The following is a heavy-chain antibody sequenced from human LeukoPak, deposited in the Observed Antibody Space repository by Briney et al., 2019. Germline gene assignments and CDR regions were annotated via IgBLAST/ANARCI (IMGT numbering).Heavy chain of an antibody. CDR1: VVSMNGYY. J-gene: IGHJ6*03. V-gene: IGHV4-4*07. CDR2: VDSSGNT. CDR3: ARDGRGLGFYYYYMDV. Sequence: PSETLSLTCSVSVVSMNGYYWSWLRQSAGNRLEWIGHVDSSGNTNYNPSLESRVTMSVDTSKKQFSLKLSSVTAADTAVYYCARDGRGLGFYYYYMDVWGKGTTVTVSS.